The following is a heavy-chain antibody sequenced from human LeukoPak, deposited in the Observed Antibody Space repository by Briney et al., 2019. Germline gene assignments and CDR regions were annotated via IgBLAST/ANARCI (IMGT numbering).Heavy chain of an antibody. CDR2: FHYSGTT. J-gene: IGHJ3*02. D-gene: IGHD5-12*01. CDR1: GGSISTYY. CDR3: ARGNSGYDYAFDI. V-gene: IGHV4-59*01. Sequence: SETLSLTCTVSGGSISTYYWSWIRQPPGKGLEWIGYFHYSGTTNYNPSLKSRVTISLDTSKNQFSLRVSSVTSADTAVYYCARGNSGYDYAFDIWGQGTMVTVSS.